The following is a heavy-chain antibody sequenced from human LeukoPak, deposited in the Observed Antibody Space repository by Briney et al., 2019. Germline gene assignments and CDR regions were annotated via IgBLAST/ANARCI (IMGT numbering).Heavy chain of an antibody. V-gene: IGHV3-7*01. D-gene: IGHD4-17*01. J-gene: IGHJ4*02. CDR3: ARSDYGWNY. CDR2: IKQDGSEK. Sequence: SGGSLRLSCAASGFTFSSYWVSWVRQAPGKGLEWVANIKQDGSEKYYVDSMKGRFTISRDNAKNSLYLQMNSLRAEDTAVYYCARSDYGWNYWGQGTLVTVSS. CDR1: GFTFSSYW.